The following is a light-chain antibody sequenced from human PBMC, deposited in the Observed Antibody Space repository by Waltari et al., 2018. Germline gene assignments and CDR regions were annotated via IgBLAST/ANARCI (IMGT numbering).Light chain of an antibody. V-gene: IGKV2-29*02. Sequence: DITVTQTPLSLSVTPGQSATISCKSSQSLLHSDGRTYLYWYLQRPGRSPQLLMYEVSSWFSGVPERFSGRGSGTDFTVEISRVEAEDVGIYFCMQGIYLPYTFGQGTMLETK. CDR2: EVS. J-gene: IGKJ2*01. CDR3: MQGIYLPYT. CDR1: QSLLHSDGRTY.